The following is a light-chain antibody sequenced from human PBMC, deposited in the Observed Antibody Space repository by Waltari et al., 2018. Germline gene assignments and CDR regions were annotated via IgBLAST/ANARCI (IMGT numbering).Light chain of an antibody. CDR1: HSVSSSY. Sequence: DIVLTQSPCTLSLSPGERATLSCRASHSVSSSYLAWYQQKPGQAPRLLIYGASSRATGIPDRFSGSGSGTDFTLTISRLEPEDFAVYYCQQYGSSPGTFGQGTKVEIK. CDR3: QQYGSSPGT. V-gene: IGKV3-20*01. CDR2: GAS. J-gene: IGKJ1*01.